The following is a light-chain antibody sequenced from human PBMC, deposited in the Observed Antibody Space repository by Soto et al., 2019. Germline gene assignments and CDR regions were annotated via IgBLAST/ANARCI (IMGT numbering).Light chain of an antibody. CDR2: EVS. CDR3: SSSMSSTTPVV. J-gene: IGLJ2*01. Sequence: QSALTQPASVSGSPGQSITISCTGTSSDVGVYNYVSWYQQHPGRAPKLIIYEVSNRHSGVSYRFSGSKSGNTASLTISGLQAEDEADYFCSSSMSSTTPVVFGGGTKLTVL. V-gene: IGLV2-14*01. CDR1: SSDVGVYNY.